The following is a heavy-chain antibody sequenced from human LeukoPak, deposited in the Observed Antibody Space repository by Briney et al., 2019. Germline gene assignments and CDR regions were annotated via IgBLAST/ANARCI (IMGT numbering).Heavy chain of an antibody. CDR2: IYYSGST. Sequence: PSETLSLTCTVSGGSISSYYWSWIRQPPGKGLEWIGSIYYSGSTYYNPSLKSRVTISVDTSKNQFSLKLSSVTAADTAVYYCARLRQGAARASRFDYWGQGTLVTVPS. CDR1: GGSISSYY. D-gene: IGHD6-6*01. V-gene: IGHV4-39*01. CDR3: ARLRQGAARASRFDY. J-gene: IGHJ4*02.